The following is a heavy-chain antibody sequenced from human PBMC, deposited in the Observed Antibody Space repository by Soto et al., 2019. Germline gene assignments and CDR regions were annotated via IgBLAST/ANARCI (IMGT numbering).Heavy chain of an antibody. J-gene: IGHJ6*02. V-gene: IGHV1-3*01. Sequence: ASVKVSCKTSGYSFTKYGLHWVRQAPGQRLEWMGWINPGNGDTKYSQKFQGRVTITRDTSATTAYMELSSLRSEDSAVFYCARTDCSISIFYSYYYYCMDFCCPGPSGSVFS. CDR3: ARTDCSISIFYSYYYYCMDF. CDR1: GYSFTKYG. CDR2: INPGNGDT. D-gene: IGHD2-2*01.